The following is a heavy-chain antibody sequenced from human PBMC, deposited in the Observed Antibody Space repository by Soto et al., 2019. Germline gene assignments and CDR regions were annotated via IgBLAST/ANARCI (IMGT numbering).Heavy chain of an antibody. V-gene: IGHV4-34*01. Sequence: SETLSLTCAVYGGSFSGYYWSWIRQPPGKGLEWIGEINHSGSTNYNPSLKSRVTISVDTSKNQFSLKLSSVTAADTAVYYCARSWYSGSYYSGWGQGTLVTVSS. CDR2: INHSGST. CDR3: ARSWYSGSYYSG. D-gene: IGHD1-26*01. CDR1: GGSFSGYY. J-gene: IGHJ4*02.